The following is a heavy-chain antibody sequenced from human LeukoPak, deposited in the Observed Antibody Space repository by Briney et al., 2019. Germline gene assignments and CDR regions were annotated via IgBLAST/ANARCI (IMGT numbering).Heavy chain of an antibody. CDR1: GGSISSYY. V-gene: IGHV4-59*12. J-gene: IGHJ4*02. Sequence: TSETLSLTCTVSGGSISSYYWSWIRQPPGKGLEWIGYIYYSGSTNYNPSLKSRVTISVDTSKNQFSLKLSSVTAADTAVYYCARGGKKIFSGSYLDYWGQGTLVTVSS. CDR2: IYYSGST. CDR3: ARGGKKIFSGSYLDY. D-gene: IGHD1-26*01.